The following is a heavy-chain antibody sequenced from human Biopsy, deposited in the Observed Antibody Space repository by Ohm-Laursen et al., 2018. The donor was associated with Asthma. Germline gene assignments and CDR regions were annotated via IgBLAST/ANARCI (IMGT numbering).Heavy chain of an antibody. CDR3: ARGGGAHFQH. D-gene: IGHD2-21*01. J-gene: IGHJ1*01. CDR2: ISAYNGNT. Sequence: SVKVSCKASGYTFTSYGISWVRQAPGQGLEWMGWISAYNGNTNYAQKLQGRVTVTADESTSTAYMELSSLRSEDTAVYYCARGGGAHFQHWGQGTLVPVSS. CDR1: GYTFTSYG. V-gene: IGHV1-18*01.